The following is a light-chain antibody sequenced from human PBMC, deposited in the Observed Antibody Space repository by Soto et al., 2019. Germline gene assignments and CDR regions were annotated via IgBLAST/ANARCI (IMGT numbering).Light chain of an antibody. CDR2: DAS. CDR1: QSISSY. Sequence: EIVITQSPATVSVSPGQRVTLSCMASQSISSYLAWYQQRPGQPYRLIIYDASNRATGITARFSGSGYGTDLTITISRIETEDFALYFCQPRNNWPPTFGGGTQVDIK. J-gene: IGKJ4*01. V-gene: IGKV3-11*01. CDR3: QPRNNWPPT.